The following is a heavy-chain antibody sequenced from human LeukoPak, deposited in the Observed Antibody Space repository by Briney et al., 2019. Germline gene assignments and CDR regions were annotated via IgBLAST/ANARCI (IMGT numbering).Heavy chain of an antibody. CDR3: ARHGGTRIFPI. CDR1: GFTFSDYS. Sequence: GGSLRLSCAASGFTFSDYSMNWVGQAPGKGLEWVSFICSSSSSKYYTHSVQGRFTISRDNAKKFLFLQMNSLRDEDTAVYYCARHGGTRIFPIWGQGTVVTVSS. CDR2: ICSSSSSK. V-gene: IGHV3-48*02. J-gene: IGHJ3*02. D-gene: IGHD2-15*01.